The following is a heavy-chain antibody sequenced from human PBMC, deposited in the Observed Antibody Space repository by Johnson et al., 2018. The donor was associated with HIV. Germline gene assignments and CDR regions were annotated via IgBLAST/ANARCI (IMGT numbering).Heavy chain of an antibody. CDR3: ARDGRDLVTRGSFEV. CDR1: GITFGTNY. D-gene: IGHD3-9*01. CDR2: IFSVGDV. V-gene: IGHV3-66*02. Sequence: VQLVESGGGLVQPGGSLRLSCAASGITFGTNYMSWVRQAPGKGLEWVSVIFSVGDVYYADSVKGRFTISRDNSKNMVYLQMNSLRPEDTAVYYCARDGRDLVTRGSFEVWGQGTVVTVSS. J-gene: IGHJ3*01.